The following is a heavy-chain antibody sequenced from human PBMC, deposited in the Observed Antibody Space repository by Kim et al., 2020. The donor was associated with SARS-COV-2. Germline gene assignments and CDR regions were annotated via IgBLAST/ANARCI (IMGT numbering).Heavy chain of an antibody. V-gene: IGHV3-23*01. CDR3: VKDGPTFGELLD. J-gene: IGHJ1*01. D-gene: IGHD3-10*01. CDR2: IVNTGDRT. CDR1: GFIFSNFA. Sequence: GGSLRLSCAASGFIFSNFAMNWVRQAPGKGLEWVSGIVNTGDRTYYSDSVRGRFIVSRDSSTSTVFLQMNSLGADDTAVYYCVKDGPTFGELLDWGQGTQVTVSS.